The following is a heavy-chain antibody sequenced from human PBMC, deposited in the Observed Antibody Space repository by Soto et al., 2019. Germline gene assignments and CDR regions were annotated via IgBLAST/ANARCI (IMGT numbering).Heavy chain of an antibody. Sequence: SETLSLTCTVSSDSISSYYWSWIRQPPGKRLEWIGYISYSGSTDYNPSLKSRVTISEDTSKNQFSLKVSSVTAADTAVYYCARGTSWQLPFDYWGQGTLVTVSS. J-gene: IGHJ4*02. V-gene: IGHV4-59*01. D-gene: IGHD6-13*01. CDR2: ISYSGST. CDR1: SDSISSYY. CDR3: ARGTSWQLPFDY.